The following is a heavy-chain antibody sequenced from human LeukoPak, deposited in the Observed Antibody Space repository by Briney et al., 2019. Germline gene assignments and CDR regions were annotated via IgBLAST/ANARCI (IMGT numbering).Heavy chain of an antibody. Sequence: GGSLRLSCAASGFTFSSYGMHWVRQAPGKGLEWVAVISYDGSNKYYADSVKGRFTFSRDNSKNTLYLQMNSLRAEDTAVYYCAKPIAAALNRSPWFDPWGQGALVTVSS. CDR3: AKPIAAALNRSPWFDP. CDR2: ISYDGSNK. V-gene: IGHV3-30*18. J-gene: IGHJ5*02. CDR1: GFTFSSYG. D-gene: IGHD6-13*01.